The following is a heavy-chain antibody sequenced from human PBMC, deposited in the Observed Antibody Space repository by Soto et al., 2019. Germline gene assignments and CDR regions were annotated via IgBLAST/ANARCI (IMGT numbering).Heavy chain of an antibody. Sequence: RASVKVSCKASGYTFTGYYMHWVRQAPGQGLEWMGWINPNSGGTNYAQKFQGRVTMTRDTSISTAYMELSRLRSDDTAVYYCARDLFTRTGTTGSYWGQGTLVTVSS. J-gene: IGHJ4*02. D-gene: IGHD1-7*01. V-gene: IGHV1-2*02. CDR2: INPNSGGT. CDR3: ARDLFTRTGTTGSY. CDR1: GYTFTGYY.